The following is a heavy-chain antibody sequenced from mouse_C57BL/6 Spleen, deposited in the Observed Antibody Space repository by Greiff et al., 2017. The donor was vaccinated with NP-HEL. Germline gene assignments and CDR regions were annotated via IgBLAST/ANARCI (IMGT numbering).Heavy chain of an antibody. D-gene: IGHD2-4*01. CDR1: GYTFTDHT. CDR2: IYPRDGST. J-gene: IGHJ4*01. Sequence: QVQLQQSDAELVKPGASVKISCKVSGYTFTDHTIHWMKQRPEQGLEWIGYIYPRDGSTKYNEKLKGKATLTADKSSSTAYMQLNSLTSEDSAVYFCARGARLRGRNYAMDYWGQGTSVTVSS. CDR3: ARGARLRGRNYAMDY. V-gene: IGHV1-78*01.